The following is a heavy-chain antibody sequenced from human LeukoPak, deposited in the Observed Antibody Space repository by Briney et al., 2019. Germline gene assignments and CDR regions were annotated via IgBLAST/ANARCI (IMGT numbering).Heavy chain of an antibody. CDR3: ARAIMTNDAFDI. Sequence: SETLSLTCTVSGGSISSYYWSWIRQPPGKGLEWIGYIYYSGSTNYNPSLKSRVTISVDTSKNQFSLKLSSVAAADTAVYYCARAIMTNDAFDIWGQGTMVTVSS. V-gene: IGHV4-59*01. J-gene: IGHJ3*02. CDR2: IYYSGST. CDR1: GGSISSYY.